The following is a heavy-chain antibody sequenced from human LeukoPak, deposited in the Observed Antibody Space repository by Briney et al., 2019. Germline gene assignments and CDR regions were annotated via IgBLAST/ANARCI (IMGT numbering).Heavy chain of an antibody. J-gene: IGHJ3*02. CDR1: GFTFSNYG. Sequence: PGGSLRLSCAASGFTFSNYGMHWVRQAPGKGLEWVAFIRYDGSNKSYADSVKGRFTISRDNSKNTLYLQMNSLRAEDTAVYYCAKDGGSDPDSFDIWGQGTMVTVSS. D-gene: IGHD2-15*01. CDR3: AKDGGSDPDSFDI. V-gene: IGHV3-30*02. CDR2: IRYDGSNK.